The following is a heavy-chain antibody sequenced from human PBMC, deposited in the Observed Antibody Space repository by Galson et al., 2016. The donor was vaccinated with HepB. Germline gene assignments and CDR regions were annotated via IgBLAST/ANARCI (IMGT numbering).Heavy chain of an antibody. Sequence: SLRLSCAASGFTFSRHWMHWVRQAPGKGLVCVSRLRSDGSSTYYADSVKGRFTISRDNAQNTLYLPINSLRAEDTAVYYCAMDSGYCSKIDCRGDAFDIWGQGTMVTVSS. CDR1: GFTFSRHW. CDR3: AMDSGYCSKIDCRGDAFDI. V-gene: IGHV3-74*01. D-gene: IGHD2-2*01. CDR2: LRSDGSST. J-gene: IGHJ3*02.